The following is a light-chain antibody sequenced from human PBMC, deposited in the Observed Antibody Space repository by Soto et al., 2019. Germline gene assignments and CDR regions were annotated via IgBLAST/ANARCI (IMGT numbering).Light chain of an antibody. J-gene: IGKJ4*01. V-gene: IGKV1-6*01. CDR3: LQEYNYPLT. CDR2: AAS. CDR1: QGIRND. Sequence: AIQMTQSPSSLSASVGDKVTITCRASQGIRNDLDWYQQKPGQAPRLLIYAASHLQSGVPSRFSGSGSGTDFTLTISSLQTEDFATYYFLQEYNYPLTFGGGTKVEI.